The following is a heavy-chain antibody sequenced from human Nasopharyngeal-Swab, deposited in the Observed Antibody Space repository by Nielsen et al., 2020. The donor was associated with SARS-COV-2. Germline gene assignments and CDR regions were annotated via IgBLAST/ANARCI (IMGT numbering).Heavy chain of an antibody. D-gene: IGHD2-2*03. J-gene: IGHJ5*02. CDR2: ISSSSSYI. V-gene: IGHV3-21*01. CDR1: GFTFSSYS. CDR3: ARGVGYCSSTSCSTVWFDP. Sequence: GGSLRLSCAASGFTFSSYSMNWVRQAPGKGLEWVSSISSSSSYIYYADSVKGRFTISRDNAKNSLYLQMNSLRDEDTAVYYCARGVGYCSSTSCSTVWFDPWGQGTLVTVSS.